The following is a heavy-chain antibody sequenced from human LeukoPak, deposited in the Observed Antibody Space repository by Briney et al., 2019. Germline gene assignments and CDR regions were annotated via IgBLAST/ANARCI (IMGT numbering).Heavy chain of an antibody. D-gene: IGHD3-22*01. CDR3: ARWSGYYYDSSGYYYRHWYFDL. CDR1: GGSISSYY. Sequence: SETLSLTCTVSGGSISSYYWSWIRQPPGKGLEWIGYIYYSGSTNYNPSLKSRVTISVDTSKNQFSLKLSSVTAADTAVYYCARWSGYYYDSSGYYYRHWYFDLWGRGTLVTVSS. J-gene: IGHJ2*01. CDR2: IYYSGST. V-gene: IGHV4-59*01.